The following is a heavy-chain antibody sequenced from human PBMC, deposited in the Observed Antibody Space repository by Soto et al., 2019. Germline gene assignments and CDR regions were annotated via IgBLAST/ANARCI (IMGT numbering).Heavy chain of an antibody. J-gene: IGHJ4*02. V-gene: IGHV3-15*01. CDR2: IKSKTDGGAA. CDR3: TTGIYYDLLTGYHNVAY. CDR1: GFNLSHPW. Sequence: EVQLVESGGGLGKPGGSLRLSCAASGFNLSHPWMTWVRQAAGEGLEWVGRIKSKTDGGAADYAAPVKGRFTISRDDSKNTVYLQMNSLNTEDTAVYYCTTGIYYDLLTGYHNVAYWGQGTLVTVSS. D-gene: IGHD3-9*01.